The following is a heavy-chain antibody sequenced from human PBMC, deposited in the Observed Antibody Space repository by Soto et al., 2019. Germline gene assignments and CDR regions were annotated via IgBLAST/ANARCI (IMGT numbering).Heavy chain of an antibody. V-gene: IGHV1-18*04. CDR1: GYSLTSNA. J-gene: IGHJ3*02. CDR2: ISAYNGNT. Sequence: ASVKVSCKTSGYSLTSNAISWVRQAPGQGLEWMGWISAYNGNTNYAQKLQGRVTMTTDTSTSTAYMELRSLRSDDTAVYYCASSESGYSYGYGAFDIWGQGTMVTVSS. CDR3: ASSESGYSYGYGAFDI. D-gene: IGHD5-18*01.